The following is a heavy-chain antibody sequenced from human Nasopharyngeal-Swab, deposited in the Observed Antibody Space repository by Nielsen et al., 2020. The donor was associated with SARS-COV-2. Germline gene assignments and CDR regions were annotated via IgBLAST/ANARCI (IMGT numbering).Heavy chain of an antibody. CDR2: IYYSGST. D-gene: IGHD3-16*01. CDR1: GGSISSYY. CDR3: ARAMITFGGVTHFDY. J-gene: IGHJ4*02. V-gene: IGHV4-59*13. Sequence: SETLSLTCTVSGGSISSYYWSWIRQPPGKGLEWIGYIYYSGSTNYNPSLKSRVTISVDTSKNQFSLKLSSVTAADTAVYYCARAMITFGGVTHFDYCGQGTLVTVSS.